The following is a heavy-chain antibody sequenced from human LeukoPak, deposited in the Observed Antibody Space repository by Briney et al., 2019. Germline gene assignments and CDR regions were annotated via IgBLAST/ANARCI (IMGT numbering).Heavy chain of an antibody. Sequence: SGTLSLTCAVSGGSISSSNWWSWVRQPPGKGLEWIGEIYHSGSTNYNPSLKSRVTISVDKSKNQFSLKLTSVTAADTAVYYCARVHPLYCSGGSCYSYNWFDPWGQGTLVTVSS. CDR2: IYHSGST. CDR3: ARVHPLYCSGGSCYSYNWFDP. V-gene: IGHV4-4*02. J-gene: IGHJ5*02. D-gene: IGHD2-15*01. CDR1: GGSISSSNW.